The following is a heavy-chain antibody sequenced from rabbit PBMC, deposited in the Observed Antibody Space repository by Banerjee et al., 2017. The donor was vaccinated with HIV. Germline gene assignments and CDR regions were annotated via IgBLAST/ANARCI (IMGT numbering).Heavy chain of an antibody. D-gene: IGHD1-1*01. CDR1: GIDFSSYW. V-gene: IGHV1S45*01. J-gene: IGHJ4*01. CDR3: ARSTSGYATDL. CDR2: IGAGST. Sequence: QEQLEESGGGLVKPGGTLTLTCKASGIDFSSYWMCWVRQAPGKGLEWIGCIGAGSTYYATWAKGRFTISKTSSTTVTLQMTSLTAADTATYFCARSTSGYATDLWGQGTLVTVS.